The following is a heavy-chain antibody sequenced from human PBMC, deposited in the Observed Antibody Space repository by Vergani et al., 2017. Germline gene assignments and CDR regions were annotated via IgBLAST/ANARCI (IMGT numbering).Heavy chain of an antibody. Sequence: QVQLVESGGGVVQPGRCLRLSCAASGFTFSSYGMHWVRQAPGKGLEWVAVIWYDGSNKYYADSVKGRFTISRDNSKNTLYLQMNSLRAEDTAVYYCARDKGAFDIWGQGTMVTVSS. J-gene: IGHJ3*02. CDR3: ARDKGAFDI. V-gene: IGHV3-33*01. CDR2: IWYDGSNK. CDR1: GFTFSSYG.